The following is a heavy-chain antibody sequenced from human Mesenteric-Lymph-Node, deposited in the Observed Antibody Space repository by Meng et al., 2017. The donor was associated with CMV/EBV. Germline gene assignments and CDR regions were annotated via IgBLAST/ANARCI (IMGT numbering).Heavy chain of an antibody. CDR3: AREGVHSSGWLTN. D-gene: IGHD6-19*01. CDR2: IIPIFGTT. CDR1: GGTFNSDA. V-gene: IGHV1-69*05. Sequence: KAAGGTFNSDAISWVRQAPGQGLEWMGGIIPIFGTTNYAQKFQGRVTITTDESTSTAHMELSSLRSEDTVVYYCAREGVHSSGWLTNWGQGTLVTVSS. J-gene: IGHJ4*02.